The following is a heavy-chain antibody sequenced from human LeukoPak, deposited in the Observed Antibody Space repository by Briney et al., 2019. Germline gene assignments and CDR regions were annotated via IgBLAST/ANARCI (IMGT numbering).Heavy chain of an antibody. D-gene: IGHD2-2*02. Sequence: SETLSLTCAVYGGSFSGYYWSWIRQPPGKGLEWIGEINHSGSTNYNPSLKSRVTISVDTSKNQFSLKLSSVTAADTAVYYCAAVPAAILYYSYYGMDVWGQGTTVTVSS. CDR1: GGSFSGYY. V-gene: IGHV4-34*01. CDR3: AAVPAAILYYSYYGMDV. CDR2: INHSGST. J-gene: IGHJ6*02.